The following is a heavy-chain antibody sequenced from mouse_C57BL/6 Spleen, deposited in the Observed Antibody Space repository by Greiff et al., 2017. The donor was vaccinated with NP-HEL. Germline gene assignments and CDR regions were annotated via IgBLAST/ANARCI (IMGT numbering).Heavy chain of an antibody. J-gene: IGHJ1*03. CDR1: GFNIKDDY. D-gene: IGHD1-1*01. CDR2: IDPENGDT. Sequence: EVKLVESGAELVRPGASVKLSCTASGFNIKDDYMHWVKQRPEQGLEWIGWIDPENGDTEYASKFQGKATITADTSSNTAYLQLSSLTSEDTAVYYCTTRGFATTVVADWYFDVWGTGTTVTVSS. CDR3: TTRGFATTVVADWYFDV. V-gene: IGHV14-4*01.